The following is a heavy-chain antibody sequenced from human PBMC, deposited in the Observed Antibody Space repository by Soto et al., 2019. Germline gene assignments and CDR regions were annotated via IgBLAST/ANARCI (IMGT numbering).Heavy chain of an antibody. CDR3: AKDRKSGSGWYWDY. J-gene: IGHJ4*02. CDR2: ISGSGTSK. V-gene: IGHV3-23*01. Sequence: GGSLRLSCAASGFTFSNFAMSWVRQAPGKGLEWVSAISGSGTSKYDADSVKGRFSISRDNSKNTLYLQMNSLRAEDTALYYCAKDRKSGSGWYWDYWGQGTLVTVSS. D-gene: IGHD6-19*01. CDR1: GFTFSNFA.